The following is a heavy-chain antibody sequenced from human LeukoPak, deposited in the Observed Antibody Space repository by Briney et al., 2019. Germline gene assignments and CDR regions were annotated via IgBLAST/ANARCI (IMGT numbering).Heavy chain of an antibody. V-gene: IGHV4-39*01. J-gene: IGHJ5*02. CDR2: IYHSGTT. CDR1: GGSIISSSYN. Sequence: SETLSLTCTVSGGSIISSSYNWGWIRQPPGKGLEWIGTIYHSGTTYYNPSFESRVAISVDTSKNQFSLEVTSVTAADTAAYYCARHPTGFPNWFDAWGQGNLVSVSS. D-gene: IGHD2-8*02. CDR3: ARHPTGFPNWFDA.